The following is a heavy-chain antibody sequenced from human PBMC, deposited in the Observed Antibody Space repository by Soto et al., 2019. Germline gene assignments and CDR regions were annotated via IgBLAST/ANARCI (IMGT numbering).Heavy chain of an antibody. D-gene: IGHD4-17*01. V-gene: IGHV3-30*03. CDR2: ISYDGSNK. CDR1: GFTFSSYG. Sequence: GGSLRLSCAASGFTFSSYGMHWVRQAPGKGLEWVAVISYDGSNKYYADSVKGRFTISRDNSKNTLYLQMNSLRAEDTAVYYCAELPTLYGDYVRDYYYYGMDVWGQGTTVTVSS. CDR3: AELPTLYGDYVRDYYYYGMDV. J-gene: IGHJ6*02.